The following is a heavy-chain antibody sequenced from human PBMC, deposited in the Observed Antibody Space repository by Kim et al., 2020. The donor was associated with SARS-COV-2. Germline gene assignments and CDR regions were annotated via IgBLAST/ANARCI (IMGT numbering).Heavy chain of an antibody. D-gene: IGHD6-6*01. J-gene: IGHJ3*02. CDR2: IIPIFGTA. Sequence: SVKVSCKASGGTFISYAISWVRQAPGQGLEWMGGIIPIFGTANYAQKFQGRVTITADESTSTAYMELSSLRSEDTAVYYCAREGGYSSSSGLAFDIWGQGTLVTVSS. CDR1: GGTFISYA. V-gene: IGHV1-69*13. CDR3: AREGGYSSSSGLAFDI.